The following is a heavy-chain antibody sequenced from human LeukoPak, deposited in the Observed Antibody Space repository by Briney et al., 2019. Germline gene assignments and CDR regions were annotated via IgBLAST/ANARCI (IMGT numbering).Heavy chain of an antibody. D-gene: IGHD6-25*01. CDR3: ARRRDSSALFYSYYYMDV. CDR2: INHSGST. J-gene: IGHJ6*03. V-gene: IGHV4-34*01. Sequence: SETLSLTCAVYGGSFSGYYWSWIRQPPGKGLQWIGEINHSGSTNYNPSLKGRVTISVDTSKNQFSLKVSSVTAADTAVYYCARRRDSSALFYSYYYMDVWGKGTTVTISS. CDR1: GGSFSGYY.